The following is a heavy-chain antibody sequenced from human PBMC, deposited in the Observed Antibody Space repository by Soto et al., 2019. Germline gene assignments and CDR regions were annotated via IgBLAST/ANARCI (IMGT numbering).Heavy chain of an antibody. CDR2: IYYSGST. V-gene: IGHV4-59*01. CDR1: GGSISSYY. J-gene: IGHJ4*02. Sequence: QVQLQESGPGLVKPSETLSLTCTVSGGSISSYYWSWIRQPPGKGLEWIGYIYYSGSTNYNPSLKSRVTISLDTSKNQFSLKLSSVTAADTAVYYCARAYCSGGSCYWNYFDYWGQGTLVTVSS. D-gene: IGHD2-15*01. CDR3: ARAYCSGGSCYWNYFDY.